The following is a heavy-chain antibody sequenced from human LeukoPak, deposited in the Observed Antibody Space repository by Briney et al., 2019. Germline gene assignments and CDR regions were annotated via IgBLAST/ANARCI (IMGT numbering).Heavy chain of an antibody. J-gene: IGHJ6*02. V-gene: IGHV3-72*01. CDR3: ARGRLVSVYYYGMDV. Sequence: GGSLRLFCAASGFTLSDHYMDWVRQAPGKGLEWVGRTRNKANSYSTEYAASVKGRFTISRDESKNSLYLQMNSLQTEDTAVYYCARGRLVSVYYYGMDVWGQGTTVTVSS. D-gene: IGHD2-2*01. CDR2: TRNKANSYST. CDR1: GFTLSDHY.